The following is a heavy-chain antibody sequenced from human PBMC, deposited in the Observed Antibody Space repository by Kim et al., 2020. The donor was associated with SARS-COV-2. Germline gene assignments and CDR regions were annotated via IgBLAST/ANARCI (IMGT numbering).Heavy chain of an antibody. CDR3: ARVPSEAAGGDYYYYGMDV. J-gene: IGHJ6*02. CDR2: IIPILGIA. CDR1: GGTFSSYA. D-gene: IGHD3-10*01. Sequence: SVKVSCKASGGTFSSYAISWVRQAPGQGLEWMGRIIPILGIANYAQKFQGRVTITADKSTSTAYMELSSLRSEDTAVYYCARVPSEAAGGDYYYYGMDVWGQGTTVTVSS. V-gene: IGHV1-69*04.